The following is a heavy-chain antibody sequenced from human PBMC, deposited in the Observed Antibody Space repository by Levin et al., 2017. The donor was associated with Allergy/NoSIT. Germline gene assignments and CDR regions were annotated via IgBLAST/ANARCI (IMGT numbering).Heavy chain of an antibody. D-gene: IGHD2-21*02. CDR3: ARETTAILGWYHDL. Sequence: SETLSLTCTVSGGSISSGSYYWSWIRQPAGKGLEWIGRMFIRGGSANYNASLKSRVTLSVDTSKNHFSLKLSSVTAADTAVYYCARETTAILGWYHDLWGRGTLVTVSS. J-gene: IGHJ2*01. CDR2: MFIRGGSA. CDR1: GGSISSGSYY. V-gene: IGHV4-61*02.